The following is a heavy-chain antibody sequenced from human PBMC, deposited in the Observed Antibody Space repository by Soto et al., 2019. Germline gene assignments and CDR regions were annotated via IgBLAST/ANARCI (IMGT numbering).Heavy chain of an antibody. CDR2: IYYSGST. D-gene: IGHD5-12*01. CDR3: ASSLATTLDFDY. CDR1: GGSISSSSYY. J-gene: IGHJ4*02. V-gene: IGHV4-39*01. Sequence: SETLSLTCTVSGGSISSSSYYWGWIRQPPGKGLEWIGSIYYSGSTYYNPSLKSRVTISVDTSKNQFSLKLSSVTAADTAVYYCASSLATTLDFDYWGQGTLVTVSS.